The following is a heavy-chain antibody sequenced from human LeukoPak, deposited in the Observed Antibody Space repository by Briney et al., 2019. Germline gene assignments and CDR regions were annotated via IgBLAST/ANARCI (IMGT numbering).Heavy chain of an antibody. Sequence: TGGSLRLSCAASGFTVSSNYMSWVRQAPGEGLEWVSVIYSGGSTYYADSVKGRFTISRDNSKNTLYLQMNSLRAEDTAVYYCARDLLTYDFWSGYGYWGQGTLVTVSS. CDR1: GFTVSSNY. J-gene: IGHJ4*02. CDR3: ARDLLTYDFWSGYGY. D-gene: IGHD3-3*01. V-gene: IGHV3-66*02. CDR2: IYSGGST.